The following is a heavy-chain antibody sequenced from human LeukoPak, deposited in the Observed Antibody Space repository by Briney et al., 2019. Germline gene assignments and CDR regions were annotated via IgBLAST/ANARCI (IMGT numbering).Heavy chain of an antibody. CDR1: GFTLSSNY. D-gene: IGHD3-10*01. Sequence: PGGSLRLSCAASGFTLSSNYMNWVRQAPGKGLEWVSVIYSGGNTYYADSVKGRFTISRDNFKNTLYLQMNSLRAEDTALYYCARDSGSGSGNFDYWGQGTLVTVSS. V-gene: IGHV3-53*01. J-gene: IGHJ4*02. CDR2: IYSGGNT. CDR3: ARDSGSGSGNFDY.